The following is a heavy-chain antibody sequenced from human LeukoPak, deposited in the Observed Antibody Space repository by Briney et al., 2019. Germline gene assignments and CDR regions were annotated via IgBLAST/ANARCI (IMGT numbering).Heavy chain of an antibody. D-gene: IGHD5-12*01. J-gene: IGHJ4*02. Sequence: ASVKVSCKASGYTFTSYGISWVRQAPGQGLEWMGWISAYNGNTNYAQKLQGRVTLTTDTSTSTTYMELRSLTSDDTAVYYCARDVATIPDYWGQGTLVTVSS. CDR2: ISAYNGNT. CDR3: ARDVATIPDY. V-gene: IGHV1-18*01. CDR1: GYTFTSYG.